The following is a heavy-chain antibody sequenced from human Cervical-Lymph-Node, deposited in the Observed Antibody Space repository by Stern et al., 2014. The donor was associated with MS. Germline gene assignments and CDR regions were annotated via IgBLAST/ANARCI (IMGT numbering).Heavy chain of an antibody. Sequence: MQLVESGAEVKKPGASVKVSCKASGYTFTSYGISWVRQAPGQGLEWMGWISAYNGNTNYAQKLQGRVTMTTDTSTSTAYMELRSLRSDDTAVYYCARDVVVTAPFQIENWFDPWGQGTLVTVSS. D-gene: IGHD2-21*02. J-gene: IGHJ5*02. CDR3: ARDVVVTAPFQIENWFDP. CDR2: ISAYNGNT. V-gene: IGHV1-18*04. CDR1: GYTFTSYG.